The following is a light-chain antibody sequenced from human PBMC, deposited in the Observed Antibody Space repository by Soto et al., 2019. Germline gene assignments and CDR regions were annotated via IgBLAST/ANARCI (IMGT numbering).Light chain of an antibody. Sequence: LQITHSPSTLSASVRDTFTITCLASQGSSRWLAWHQQKPGKAPKLLIYDVSSLENGVPSRFSGSGSGTEFALTISSLEPADFATYYCQQYETYSWTFGQGTKVDIK. CDR3: QQYETYSWT. J-gene: IGKJ1*01. CDR2: DVS. CDR1: QGSSRW. V-gene: IGKV1-5*01.